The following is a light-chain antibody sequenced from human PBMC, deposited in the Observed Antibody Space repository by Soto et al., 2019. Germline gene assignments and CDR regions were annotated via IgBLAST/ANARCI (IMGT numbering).Light chain of an antibody. J-gene: IGKJ4*01. CDR1: QSISSW. Sequence: DIQMTQSPSTLSASVGDRVTITCRASQSISSWLAWNQQKPGKAPKVLIYDASSLESGVPSRFSGSGSGTEITLTISSLRPDDFATDFCQRPFGGGTKVEIQ. CDR3: QRP. CDR2: DAS. V-gene: IGKV1-5*01.